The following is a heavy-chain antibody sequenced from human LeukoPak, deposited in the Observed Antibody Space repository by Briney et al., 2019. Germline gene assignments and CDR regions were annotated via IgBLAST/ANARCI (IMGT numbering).Heavy chain of an antibody. CDR3: AREDRGSLFRLGY. CDR1: GFTFSSYW. D-gene: IGHD1-26*01. CDR2: IKQDGSEK. Sequence: PGGSLRLSCAASGFTFSSYWMSWVRQAPGKGLEWVANIKQDGSEKYYVDSVKGRFTISRDNAKNSLYLQMNSLRAEDTAVYYCAREDRGSLFRLGYWGQGTLVTVSS. J-gene: IGHJ4*02. V-gene: IGHV3-7*01.